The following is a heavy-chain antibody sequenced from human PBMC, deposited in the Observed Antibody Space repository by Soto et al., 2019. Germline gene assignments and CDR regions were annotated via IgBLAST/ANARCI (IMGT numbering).Heavy chain of an antibody. D-gene: IGHD4-4*01. J-gene: IGHJ2*01. Sequence: PGGSLRLSCEASGFTFSAFGMHWVRQAPGKGLEWVAVISYDGSNKYYADSVKGRFTISRDNSKNTLYLQMNSLRTEDTAVYYCARPLWRDDYNWGYFDLWGRGTLVTVSS. CDR3: ARPLWRDDYNWGYFDL. V-gene: IGHV3-30*03. CDR1: GFTFSAFG. CDR2: ISYDGSNK.